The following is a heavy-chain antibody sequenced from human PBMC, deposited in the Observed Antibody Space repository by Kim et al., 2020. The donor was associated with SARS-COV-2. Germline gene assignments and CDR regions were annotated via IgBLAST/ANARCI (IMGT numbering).Heavy chain of an antibody. Sequence: GSDKYYADSMKGRFTISRDNSKNTLYLQMDSLRAEDTAVYCCAGEGSYFDYWGQGTLVNVSS. D-gene: IGHD3-10*01. J-gene: IGHJ4*02. CDR2: GSDK. CDR3: AGEGSYFDY. V-gene: IGHV3-33*01.